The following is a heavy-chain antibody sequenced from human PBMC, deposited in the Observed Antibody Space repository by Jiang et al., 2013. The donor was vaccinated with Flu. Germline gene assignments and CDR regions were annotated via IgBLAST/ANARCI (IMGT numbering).Heavy chain of an antibody. V-gene: IGHV4-59*01. J-gene: IGHJ4*02. D-gene: IGHD2-15*01. CDR2: IYYSGST. CDR1: GASISPYY. Sequence: GSGLVKPSETLSLTCTVSGASISPYYWSWIRQPPGKGLEWIGYIYYSGSTNYNPSLKSRVTISVDTSKNQFSLKLSSVTAADTAVYYCARSPRTVGCSGGSCYDYFDYWGQGTLVTVSS. CDR3: ARSPRTVGCSGGSCYDYFDY.